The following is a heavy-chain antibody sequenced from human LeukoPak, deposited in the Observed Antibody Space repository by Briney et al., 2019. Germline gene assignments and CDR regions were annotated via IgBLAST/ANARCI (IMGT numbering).Heavy chain of an antibody. J-gene: IGHJ4*02. CDR3: AREVVAAAGTVDY. Sequence: SETLSLTCTVSGGSISSSTYYWGWIRQPPGKGLEWIGYIYYSGSTNYNPSLKSRVTISVDTSKNQFSLKLSSVTAADTAVYYCAREVVAAAGTVDYWGQGILVTVSS. CDR2: IYYSGST. D-gene: IGHD6-13*01. V-gene: IGHV4-61*05. CDR1: GGSISSSTYY.